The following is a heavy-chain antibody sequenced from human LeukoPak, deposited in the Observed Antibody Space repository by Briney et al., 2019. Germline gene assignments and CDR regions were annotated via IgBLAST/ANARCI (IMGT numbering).Heavy chain of an antibody. Sequence: SETLSLTCTVSGGSISGYYWSWIRQPPGKGLEWIGYIFYSGSTNYNPSLKSRVTISVDTSKNQFSLKLASVTAADTAIYYCAKGAGGFSYYNWFDPWGQGTLVTVSS. CDR2: IFYSGST. CDR1: GGSISGYY. D-gene: IGHD5-18*01. CDR3: AKGAGGFSYYNWFDP. J-gene: IGHJ5*02. V-gene: IGHV4-59*12.